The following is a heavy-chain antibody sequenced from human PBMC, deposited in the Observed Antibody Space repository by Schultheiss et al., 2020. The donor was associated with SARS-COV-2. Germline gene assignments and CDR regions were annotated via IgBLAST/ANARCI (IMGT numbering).Heavy chain of an antibody. D-gene: IGHD2-15*01. Sequence: GGSLRLSCAASGFTVSSNYMSWVRQAPGKGLEWVAVISNDGSKQYYRDSVKGRFIISRDTPNDTVFLQMSSLTAEDTAVYYCQGTSWQGDYWGQGTLVTVSS. CDR1: GFTVSSNY. CDR2: ISNDGSKQ. J-gene: IGHJ4*02. V-gene: IGHV3-30*03. CDR3: QGTSWQGDY.